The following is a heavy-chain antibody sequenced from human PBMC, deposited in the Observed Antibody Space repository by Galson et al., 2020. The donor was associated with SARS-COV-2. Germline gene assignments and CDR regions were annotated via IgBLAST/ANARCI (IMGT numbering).Heavy chain of an antibody. J-gene: IGHJ4*02. CDR1: GFTFSSYE. CDR3: ARGPPVMAADDNYFDY. Sequence: GGSLRLSCAASGFTFSSYEMNWVRQAPGKGLEWVSYISSSGSTIYYADSVKGRFTISRDNDKNALYLQMNSLRAEDTAVYYCARGPPVMAADDNYFDYWGKGTLVTVAS. D-gene: IGHD6-13*01. CDR2: ISSSGSTI. V-gene: IGHV3-48*03.